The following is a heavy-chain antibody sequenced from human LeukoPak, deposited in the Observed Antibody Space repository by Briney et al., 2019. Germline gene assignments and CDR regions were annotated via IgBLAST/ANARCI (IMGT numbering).Heavy chain of an antibody. V-gene: IGHV3-7*01. CDR1: GFTVSTRW. D-gene: IGHD1-26*01. CDR3: ARELGSYEGGYYGMDV. CDR2: INEDGSEK. Sequence: PGGSLRLSCAASGFTVSTRWMSWVRQAPGKGLEWVANINEDGSEKNYVESLKGRFTISRDNAKNSLYLQMNSLRAEDTALYYCARELGSYEGGYYGMDVWGQGTTVTVSS. J-gene: IGHJ6*02.